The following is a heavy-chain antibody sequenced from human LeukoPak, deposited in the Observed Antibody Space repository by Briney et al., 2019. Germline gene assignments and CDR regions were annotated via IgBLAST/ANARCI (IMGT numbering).Heavy chain of an antibody. CDR3: AREHDIYLREFDY. CDR1: GGSISSSSYY. CDR2: IYYSGST. J-gene: IGHJ4*02. Sequence: PSETLSLTCTVSGGSISSSSYYWGWIRQPPGKGLEWIGSIYYSGSTYYNPSLKSRVTISVDTSKNQFSLKLSSVTAADTAVYYCAREHDIYLREFDYWGQGTLVTVSS. D-gene: IGHD3-9*01. V-gene: IGHV4-39*07.